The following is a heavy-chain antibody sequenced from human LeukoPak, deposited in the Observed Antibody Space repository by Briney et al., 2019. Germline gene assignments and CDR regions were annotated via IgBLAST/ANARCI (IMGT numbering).Heavy chain of an antibody. D-gene: IGHD3-22*01. CDR3: ARGRGRGVLITTSRRSFWFDS. CDR2: INHSGST. Sequence: SETLSLTCAVYGGSFSSYYWSWIRQPPGKGLEWIGEINHSGSTTYKPSLKSRVTISVDTSKNQFSLKLSSVTAADTAVYYCARGRGRGVLITTSRRSFWFDSWGQGTLVTVSP. J-gene: IGHJ5*01. CDR1: GGSFSSYY. V-gene: IGHV4-34*01.